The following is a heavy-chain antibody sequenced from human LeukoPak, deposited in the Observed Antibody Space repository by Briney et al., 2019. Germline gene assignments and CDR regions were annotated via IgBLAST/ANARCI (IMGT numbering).Heavy chain of an antibody. CDR3: AGRSDYNYYYYMDV. D-gene: IGHD3-3*01. J-gene: IGHJ6*03. V-gene: IGHV4-39*07. Sequence: SETLSLTCTVSGGSVSRSPYYWGWIRQPPGKGLEWIGNIYYSGSTYYNPSLKSRVTISVDTSKNQFSLKVTSVTAADTAVYYCAGRSDYNYYYYMDVWGKGTTVTISS. CDR2: IYYSGST. CDR1: GGSVSRSPYY.